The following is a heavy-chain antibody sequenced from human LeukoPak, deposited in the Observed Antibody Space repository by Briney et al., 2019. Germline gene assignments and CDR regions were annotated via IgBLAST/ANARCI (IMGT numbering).Heavy chain of an antibody. J-gene: IGHJ4*02. CDR1: GFTLSNYA. Sequence: GGSLRLSCGASGFTLSNYAMSWVRQAPGKGLEWVSAVSGSGGSTYYADSVKGRFTISRDNSKNTLYLQMNSLRAEDTAVYYCAKRGMTTIKEGFDYWGQGTLVTVSS. V-gene: IGHV3-23*01. CDR3: AKRGMTTIKEGFDY. D-gene: IGHD5-24*01. CDR2: VSGSGGST.